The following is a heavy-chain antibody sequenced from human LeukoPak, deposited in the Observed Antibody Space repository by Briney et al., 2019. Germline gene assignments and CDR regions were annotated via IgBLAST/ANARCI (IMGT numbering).Heavy chain of an antibody. J-gene: IGHJ4*02. CDR3: AKDRAGTPWAD. V-gene: IGHV3-23*01. D-gene: IGHD1-1*01. Sequence: PGGSLRLSRAASGFTFGIYSMTWVRQAPGKGLEWVSTVNPSGDSTYYADSVKGRFTISRDNSKNTVYLQMDSLRAEDTAVYYCAKDRAGTPWADWGQGTLVTVSS. CDR1: GFTFGIYS. CDR2: VNPSGDST.